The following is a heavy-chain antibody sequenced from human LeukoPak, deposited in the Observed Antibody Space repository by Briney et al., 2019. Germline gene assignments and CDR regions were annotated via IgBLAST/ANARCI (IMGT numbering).Heavy chain of an antibody. V-gene: IGHV3-48*01. CDR1: GFTFSSYS. CDR3: ARYSGGYLDY. Sequence: GGSLRLSCAASGFTFSSYSMNWVRQAPGKGLEWVSYITSGSSTIYYADSVKGRFTISRDNAKNSPYLQMKSLRAEDTAVYYCARYSGGYLDYWGQGTLVTASS. CDR2: ITSGSSTI. J-gene: IGHJ4*02. D-gene: IGHD1-26*01.